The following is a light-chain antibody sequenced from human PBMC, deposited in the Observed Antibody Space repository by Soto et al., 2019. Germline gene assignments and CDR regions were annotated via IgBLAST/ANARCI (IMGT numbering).Light chain of an antibody. CDR3: SSYTSSRAYV. CDR1: SSDVGGYNY. Sequence: QSTLTQPASVSGSPGQSITISCTGTSSDVGGYNYVSWYQQQSGKAPKLMIHEVSNRPSGVSSRFSGSKSGNTASLTISGLHAEDEADYYCSSYTSSRAYVFGIGTKLTVL. V-gene: IGLV2-14*01. J-gene: IGLJ1*01. CDR2: EVS.